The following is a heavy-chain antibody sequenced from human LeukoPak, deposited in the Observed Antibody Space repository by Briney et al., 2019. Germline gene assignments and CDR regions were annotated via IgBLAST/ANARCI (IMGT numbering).Heavy chain of an antibody. CDR1: GGSISNTNW. Sequence: SGTLSLTCGVSGGSISNTNWWTWFRQPPGKGLEWIGEVNLQGSTNYNPSLKSRVAISVDTSKNQFSLRLNSVTAADTAVYYCIPYYYDNSRGWYFDLWGRGTLVTVSS. D-gene: IGHD3-22*01. CDR3: IPYYYDNSRGWYFDL. V-gene: IGHV4-4*02. J-gene: IGHJ2*01. CDR2: VNLQGST.